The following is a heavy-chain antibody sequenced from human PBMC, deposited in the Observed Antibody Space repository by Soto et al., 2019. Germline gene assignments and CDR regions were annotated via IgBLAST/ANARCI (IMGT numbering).Heavy chain of an antibody. J-gene: IGHJ4*02. CDR2: INSDGSST. D-gene: IGHD6-13*01. CDR1: GCTFSSYC. Sequence: PGGSLRLSCAASGCTFSSYCMHWVRQAPGKGLVWVSRINSDGSSTSYADSVKGRFTISRDNAKNTLYLKMNSLRAEDTAVYYCARDTSSSWYGSPKHDYWGQGTLVTVSS. V-gene: IGHV3-74*01. CDR3: ARDTSSSWYGSPKHDY.